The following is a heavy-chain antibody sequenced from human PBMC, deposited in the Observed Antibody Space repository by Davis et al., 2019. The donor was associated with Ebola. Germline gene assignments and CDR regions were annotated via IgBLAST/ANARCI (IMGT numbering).Heavy chain of an antibody. D-gene: IGHD2-8*01. V-gene: IGHV3-48*03. J-gene: IGHJ4*02. CDR3: ARMLTPRYCTPDGCYVEVFEN. CDR1: GLPFSSCD. Sequence: PGGSLRLSCVASGLPFSSCDMNWVRQAPGKGPEWVSNINDRGDSTYYADSVKGRFTVSRDNAKNSLYLQMNNLRAEDRAVYYCARMLTPRYCTPDGCYVEVFENWGQGTLVSVSS. CDR2: INDRGDST.